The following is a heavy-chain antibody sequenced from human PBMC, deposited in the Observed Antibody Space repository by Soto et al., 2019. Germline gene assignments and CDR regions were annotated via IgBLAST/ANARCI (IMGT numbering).Heavy chain of an antibody. D-gene: IGHD3-10*01. CDR1: GGTFSSYA. J-gene: IGHJ6*02. CDR2: IIPIFGTA. Sequence: SVKVSCKASGGTFSSYAISWVRQAPGQGLEWMGGIIPIFGTANYAQKFQGRVTITADESTSTAYMELSSLRSEDTAVYYCARVVSYYGSGSYYDYFYYYYGMDVWGQGITVTVSS. CDR3: ARVVSYYGSGSYYDYFYYYYGMDV. V-gene: IGHV1-69*13.